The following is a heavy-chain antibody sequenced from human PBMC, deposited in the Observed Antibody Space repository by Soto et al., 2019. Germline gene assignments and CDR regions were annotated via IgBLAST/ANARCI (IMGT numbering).Heavy chain of an antibody. D-gene: IGHD3-10*01. Sequence: PGGSLRLSCAASGFTFSDYYMSWIRQAPGKGLEWISYISNSGSTTYYTDSVRGRFAISRDNGKNSLHLQMNSLRAEDTAVYYCARDQGLGSGTYYRVWGQGILVTVSS. CDR1: GFTFSDYY. V-gene: IGHV3-11*01. J-gene: IGHJ4*02. CDR2: ISNSGSTT. CDR3: ARDQGLGSGTYYRV.